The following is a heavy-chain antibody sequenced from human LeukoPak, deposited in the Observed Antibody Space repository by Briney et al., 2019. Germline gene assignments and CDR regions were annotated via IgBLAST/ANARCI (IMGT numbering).Heavy chain of an antibody. Sequence: ASVKVSCKASGYTFTGYYMHWVRQAPGQGLEWMGWINPNNGGTNYAQKFQGRVTMTRDTSISTAYMELSRLRSDDTAVYYCARDGEVATFDYWGQGTLVTVSS. CDR2: INPNNGGT. CDR1: GYTFTGYY. D-gene: IGHD5-12*01. J-gene: IGHJ4*02. V-gene: IGHV1-2*02. CDR3: ARDGEVATFDY.